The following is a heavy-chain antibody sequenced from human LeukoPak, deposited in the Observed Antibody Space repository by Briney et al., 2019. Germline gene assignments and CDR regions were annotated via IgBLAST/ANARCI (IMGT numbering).Heavy chain of an antibody. CDR1: GFTFSSYA. D-gene: IGHD6-19*01. CDR3: AKTGSNSGWYPSRYFDY. J-gene: IGHJ4*02. CDR2: ISGSGGST. Sequence: GGSLRLSCAASGFTFSSYAMSWVRQAPGKGLEWVSAISGSGGSTYYADSVKGRFTISRDNSKNTLYLQMNSLRAEDTAVYYCAKTGSNSGWYPSRYFDYWGQGTLVTVSS. V-gene: IGHV3-23*01.